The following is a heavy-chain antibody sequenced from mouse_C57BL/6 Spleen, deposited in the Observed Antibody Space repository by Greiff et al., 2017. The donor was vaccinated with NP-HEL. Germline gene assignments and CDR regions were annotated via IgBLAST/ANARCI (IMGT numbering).Heavy chain of an antibody. D-gene: IGHD1-1*02. J-gene: IGHJ2*01. CDR3: ARMGWEEGYFDY. CDR2: IWSGGST. Sequence: QVQLQQSGPGLVQPSQSLSITCTVSGFSLTSYGVHWVRQSPGKGLEWLGVIWSGGSTDYNAAFISRLSISKDNSKSQVFFKMNSLQADDTAIDYCARMGWEEGYFDYWGQGTTLTVSS. V-gene: IGHV2-2*01. CDR1: GFSLTSYG.